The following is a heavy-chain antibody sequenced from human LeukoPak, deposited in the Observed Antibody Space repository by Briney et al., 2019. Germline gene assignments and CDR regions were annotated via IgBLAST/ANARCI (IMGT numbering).Heavy chain of an antibody. CDR2: ISDYNGNT. V-gene: IGHV1-18*01. CDR3: AREPNDYGGNSEPDY. D-gene: IGHD4-23*01. Sequence: ASVKVSCTASGYTFTSYGISWVRQAPGQGLEWMGWISDYNGNTNYAQKLQGRVTMTTDTSTSTAYMELRSLRSDDTAVYYCAREPNDYGGNSEPDYWGQGTLVTVSS. J-gene: IGHJ4*02. CDR1: GYTFTSYG.